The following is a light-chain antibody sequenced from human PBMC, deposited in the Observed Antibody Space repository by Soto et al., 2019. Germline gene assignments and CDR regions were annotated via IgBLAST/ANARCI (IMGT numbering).Light chain of an antibody. CDR3: QQYGGSPVT. V-gene: IGKV3-20*01. J-gene: IGKJ1*01. CDR1: QSVSSN. Sequence: EIVLTQSPGTLSLSPGERATLSCRASQSVSSNLAWYQQKPGQAPRLLIYGASSRATGIPDRFSGSGSGTDFTLTISRLEPEDFAVYYCQQYGGSPVTFGQGTTGDIK. CDR2: GAS.